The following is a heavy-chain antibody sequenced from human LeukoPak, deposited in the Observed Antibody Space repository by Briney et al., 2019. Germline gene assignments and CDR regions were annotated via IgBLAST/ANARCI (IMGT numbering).Heavy chain of an antibody. V-gene: IGHV4-34*01. CDR1: GGSFSGYY. CDR2: INHSGST. D-gene: IGHD6-6*01. CDR3: ARAPARGIAARPGILDY. Sequence: SETLSLTCAVYGGSFSGYYWSWIRQPPGKGLEWIGEINHSGSTNYNPSLKSRVTISVDTSKNQFSLKLSSVTAADTAVYYCARAPARGIAARPGILDYWGQGTLVTVSS. J-gene: IGHJ4*02.